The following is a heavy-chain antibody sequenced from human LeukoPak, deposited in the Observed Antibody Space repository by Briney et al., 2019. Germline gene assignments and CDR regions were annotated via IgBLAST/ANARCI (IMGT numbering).Heavy chain of an antibody. CDR3: AKIRGSGHYYTMDV. V-gene: IGHV3-23*01. CDR2: VSDSGDAT. J-gene: IGHJ6*02. D-gene: IGHD6-19*01. CDR1: GFTFGTYV. Sequence: GGSLRLSCAASGFTFGTYVMRWVRQAPGKGLEWVSSVSDSGDATYYTDSVKGRFTISRDNAKNMLYLQMNSLRVEDTALYYCAKIRGSGHYYTMDVWGQGTTVTVSS.